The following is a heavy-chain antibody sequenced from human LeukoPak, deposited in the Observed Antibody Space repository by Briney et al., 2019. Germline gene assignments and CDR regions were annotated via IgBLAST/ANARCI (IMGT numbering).Heavy chain of an antibody. Sequence: SETLSLTCTVSGGSISSYYRSWIRQPAGKGLEWIGRIYTSGSTNYNPSLKSRVTMSVDTSKNQFSLKLSSVTAADTAVYYCARGGGILRLGELSLLLDYWGQGTLVTVSS. J-gene: IGHJ4*02. D-gene: IGHD3-16*02. CDR1: GGSISSYY. CDR3: ARGGGILRLGELSLLLDY. V-gene: IGHV4-4*07. CDR2: IYTSGST.